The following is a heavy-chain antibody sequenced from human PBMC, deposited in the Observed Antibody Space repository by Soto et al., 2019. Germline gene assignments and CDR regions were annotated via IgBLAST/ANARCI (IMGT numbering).Heavy chain of an antibody. CDR1: GFNFSDYS. CDR3: TRDDYSNYVFRIHDY. V-gene: IGHV3-49*04. J-gene: IGHJ4*02. CDR2: IRSKAYGGTT. D-gene: IGHD4-4*01. Sequence: GGSLRLSCAASGFNFSDYSMNWVRQAPGKGLEWVGFIRSKAYGGTTEYAASVEGRFTISRDDSKSIAYLQMNSLKTEDTAVYYCTRDDYSNYVFRIHDYRGQGTLVTVSS.